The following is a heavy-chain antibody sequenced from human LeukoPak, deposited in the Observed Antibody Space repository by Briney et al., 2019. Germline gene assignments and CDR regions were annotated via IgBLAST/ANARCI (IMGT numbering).Heavy chain of an antibody. CDR2: IRSKAYGGTP. CDR3: TGTQWATGTITDY. CDR1: GFTFGDYG. J-gene: IGHJ4*02. Sequence: PGGSLRLSCTASGFTFGDYGMSWFRQAPGKGLEWVGFIRSKAYGGTPQYAASVKGRFTISRDDSKSIAYLQMNSLKTEDTAVYYCTGTQWATGTITDYWGQGTLVTVSS. D-gene: IGHD1-1*01. V-gene: IGHV3-49*03.